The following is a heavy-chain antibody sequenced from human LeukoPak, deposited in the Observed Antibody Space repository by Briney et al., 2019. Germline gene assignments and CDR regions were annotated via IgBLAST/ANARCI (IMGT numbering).Heavy chain of an antibody. D-gene: IGHD6-13*01. J-gene: IGHJ4*02. CDR2: ISGSGNST. Sequence: GGSLRLSCAASGLNFRTYAMSWVRRAPGKGLEWVSAISGSGNSTYYADSVKGRFTISRDNSKNTLYLQMNSLRAEDTAVYYCATYSSSWYCFDYWGQGTLVTVSS. CDR1: GLNFRTYA. V-gene: IGHV3-23*01. CDR3: ATYSSSWYCFDY.